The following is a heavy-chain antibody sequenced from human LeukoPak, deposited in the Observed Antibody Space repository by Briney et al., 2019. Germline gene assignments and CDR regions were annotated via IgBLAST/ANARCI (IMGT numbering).Heavy chain of an antibody. V-gene: IGHV1-18*01. D-gene: IGHD6-19*01. J-gene: IGHJ5*02. CDR3: ARGGSGWDPHSWFDP. CDR2: ISAYNGNT. CDR1: GYTFTSSG. Sequence: GASVKVSCKASGYTFTSSGISWVRQAPGQGLEWMGWISAYNGNTNYAQKLQGRVTMTTDASTSTAYMELRSLRSDNTAVYSCARGGSGWDPHSWFDPWGQGTLVAVSS.